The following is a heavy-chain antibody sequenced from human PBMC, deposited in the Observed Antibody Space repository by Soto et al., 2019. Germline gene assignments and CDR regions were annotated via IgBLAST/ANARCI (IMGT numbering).Heavy chain of an antibody. CDR1: GFTFSGYS. CDR3: AREETAWPLAYGLDV. V-gene: IGHV3-21*01. CDR2: ISTRSDI. J-gene: IGHJ6*02. D-gene: IGHD2-21*02. Sequence: PGGSLRLSCAASGFTFSGYSMNWVRQAPGKGLEWVASISTRSDIYYADSVKGRFTISRDNAKNSVSLQMKSLRAEDTAVYYCAREETAWPLAYGLDVWGQGTTVTVSS.